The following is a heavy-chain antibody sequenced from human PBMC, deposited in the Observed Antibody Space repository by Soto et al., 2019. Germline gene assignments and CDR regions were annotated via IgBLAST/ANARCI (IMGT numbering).Heavy chain of an antibody. Sequence: EVQLLESGGGLVQPGGSLRLSCAASGFTFSAYAMGWVRQAPGKGLEWVSTIHGGGGATHYADSVKGRFTISRDDSKNTLDATMNSLRAEDTAVYYCAKFEGHPLEYWYLDFWGRGTLVTVSS. CDR3: AKFEGHPLEYWYLDF. CDR1: GFTFSAYA. D-gene: IGHD1-1*01. J-gene: IGHJ2*01. CDR2: IHGGGGAT. V-gene: IGHV3-23*01.